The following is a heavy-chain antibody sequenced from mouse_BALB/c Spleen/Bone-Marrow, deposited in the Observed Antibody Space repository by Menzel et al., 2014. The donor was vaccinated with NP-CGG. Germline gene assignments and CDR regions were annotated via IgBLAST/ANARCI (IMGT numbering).Heavy chain of an antibody. Sequence: EVKLMESGGGLVHPGGSLKLSCAASGFDFSRYWMGWVRQAPGKGLEWIGEINPDSSTINYTPSLKDKFIISRDNAKKTLYLQMSKVRSEDTALYYCSRLGYYGGFAYWGQGTLVTVSA. CDR1: GFDFSRYW. J-gene: IGHJ3*01. V-gene: IGHV4-1*02. CDR3: SRLGYYGGFAY. D-gene: IGHD2-3*01. CDR2: INPDSSTI.